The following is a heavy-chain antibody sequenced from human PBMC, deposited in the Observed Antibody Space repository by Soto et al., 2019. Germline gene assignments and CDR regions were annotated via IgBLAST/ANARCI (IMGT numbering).Heavy chain of an antibody. CDR1: GGSVSSYF. CDR3: ARRARGSRAFYYYYYMDV. CDR2: IYYTGST. J-gene: IGHJ6*03. Sequence: SETLSLTCTVSGGSVSSYFWSWIRQPPGKGLEWIGYIYYTGSTDYNASFKSRVIMSVDTSKNQFTLKLNSVTAADTAVYYCARRARGSRAFYYYYYMDVWGKGITVTVSS. V-gene: IGHV4-59*08. D-gene: IGHD1-26*01.